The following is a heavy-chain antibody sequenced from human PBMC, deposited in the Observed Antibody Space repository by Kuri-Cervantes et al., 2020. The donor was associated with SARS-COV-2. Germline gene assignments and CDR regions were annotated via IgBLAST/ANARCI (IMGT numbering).Heavy chain of an antibody. CDR2: INWNGGST. CDR1: GFTFDDYG. CDR3: ARGVVAATPGFFQH. D-gene: IGHD2-15*01. Sequence: GGSLRLSCAASGFTFDDYGMSWVRQAPGKGLEWVSGINWNGGSTGYADSVKGRFTISRDNAKNSLYLQMNSLRAEDTALYYCARGVVAATPGFFQHWGQGTLVTVSS. J-gene: IGHJ1*01. V-gene: IGHV3-20*04.